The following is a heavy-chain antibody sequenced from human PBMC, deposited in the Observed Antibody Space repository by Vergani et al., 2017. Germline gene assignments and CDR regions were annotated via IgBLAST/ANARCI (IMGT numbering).Heavy chain of an antibody. CDR2: ISYDGSNI. CDR3: AGVNLRYFDWLSRQSYYYYGMDV. V-gene: IGHV3-30*03. Sequence: QVQLVESGGGVVQPGRSLRLSCAASGFTFSSYGMHWVRQAPGKGLEWVAVISYDGSNIYYADSVKGRFTISRDNSKNTLYLQMNSLRAEDTAVYYSAGVNLRYFDWLSRQSYYYYGMDVWGQGTTVTVSS. CDR1: GFTFSSYG. J-gene: IGHJ6*02. D-gene: IGHD3-9*01.